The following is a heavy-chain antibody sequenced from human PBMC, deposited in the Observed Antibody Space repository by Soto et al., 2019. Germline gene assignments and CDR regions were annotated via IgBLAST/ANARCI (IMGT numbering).Heavy chain of an antibody. CDR1: GYSFTSKG. Sequence: QVQLVQSGPEVRKPGASVKVSCKASGYSFTSKGITWVRQAPGQGPEWMGWISVHNGKTNYAQKFQDRVTLNTDTSTSTAYMELRSLTSNDKAMYFCARRGDYFRNSAFYYYFENRGQGTLVTVSS. D-gene: IGHD3-22*01. J-gene: IGHJ4*02. CDR3: ARRGDYFRNSAFYYYFEN. CDR2: ISVHNGKT. V-gene: IGHV1-18*01.